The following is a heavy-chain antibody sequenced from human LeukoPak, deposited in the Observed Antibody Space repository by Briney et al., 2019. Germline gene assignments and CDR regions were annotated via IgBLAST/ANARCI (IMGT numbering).Heavy chain of an antibody. CDR2: INPNSGGT. V-gene: IGHV1-2*02. Sequence: GASVKVSCKASGYTFTGYYMHWVRQAPGQGLEWMGWINPNSGGTNYAQKFQGRVTMTRDTSISTAYMELSRLRSDDTAVYYCAKSNIAVVPAAIVGGWFDPWGQGTLVTVSS. CDR1: GYTFTGYY. CDR3: AKSNIAVVPAAIVGGWFDP. J-gene: IGHJ5*02. D-gene: IGHD2-2*01.